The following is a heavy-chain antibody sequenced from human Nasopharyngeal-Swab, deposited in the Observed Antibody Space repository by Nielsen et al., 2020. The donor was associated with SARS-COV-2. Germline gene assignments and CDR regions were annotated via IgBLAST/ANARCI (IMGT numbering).Heavy chain of an antibody. D-gene: IGHD5-12*01. J-gene: IGHJ6*02. V-gene: IGHV3-23*01. CDR1: GFTFSSYA. Sequence: GESLKISCAASGFTFSSYAMSWVRQAPGQGLEWVSSISGSGGSTYYADSVKGRFTISRDNSKNTVSLQMNSLRAEDTAIYYCAKDRDSGDDSDDYYHYYGMDVWGQGTTVTVSS. CDR2: ISGSGGST. CDR3: AKDRDSGDDSDDYYHYYGMDV.